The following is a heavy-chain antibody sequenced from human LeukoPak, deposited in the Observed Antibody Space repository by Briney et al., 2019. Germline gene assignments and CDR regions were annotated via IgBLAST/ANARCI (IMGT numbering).Heavy chain of an antibody. D-gene: IGHD5-12*01. CDR1: GGSISSSSYY. CDR2: IYYSGST. Sequence: SETLSLTCTVSGGSISSSSYYWGWIRQPPGKGLEWIGSIYYSGSTYYIPSLKSRVTISVDTSKNQFSLKLSSVTAADTAVYYCARLGVATGKGLYWGQGTLVTVSS. V-gene: IGHV4-39*01. J-gene: IGHJ4*02. CDR3: ARLGVATGKGLY.